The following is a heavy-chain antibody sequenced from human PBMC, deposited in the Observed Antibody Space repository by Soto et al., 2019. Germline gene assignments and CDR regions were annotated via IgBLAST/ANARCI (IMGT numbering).Heavy chain of an antibody. CDR1: GYDFASYW. CDR2: IYPGDSDA. D-gene: IGHD2-21*02. CDR3: ARPYGGNSPFFDY. Sequence: GESLKISCKGSGYDFASYWIGWVRQMPGKGLEYMAIIYPGDSDAKYSPSFQGHVSISADKSANSTSLQWRSLRASDSAMYYCARPYGGNSPFFDYWGQGSLVTVSS. J-gene: IGHJ4*01. V-gene: IGHV5-51*01.